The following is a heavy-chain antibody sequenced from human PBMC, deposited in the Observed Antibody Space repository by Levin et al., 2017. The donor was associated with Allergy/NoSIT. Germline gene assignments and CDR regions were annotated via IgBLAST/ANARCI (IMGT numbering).Heavy chain of an antibody. Sequence: GESLKISCKGSGYSFTSYWIGWVRQMPGKGLEWMGIIYPGDSDTRYSPSFQGQVTISADKSISTAYLQWSSLKASDTAMYYCARLPYDSSGYYFRAFDSWGQGTMVTVSS. CDR3: ARLPYDSSGYYFRAFDS. J-gene: IGHJ3*02. CDR1: GYSFTSYW. D-gene: IGHD3-22*01. CDR2: IYPGDSDT. V-gene: IGHV5-51*01.